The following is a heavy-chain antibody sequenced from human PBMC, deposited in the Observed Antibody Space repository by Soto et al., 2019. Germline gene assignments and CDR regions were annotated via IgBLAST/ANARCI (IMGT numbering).Heavy chain of an antibody. V-gene: IGHV3-33*01. CDR2: IWYDGSNK. J-gene: IGHJ4*02. CDR3: SRDMILGSISSSVRSLFDY. CDR1: GFTFSSYG. Sequence: QVQLVESGGGVVQPGRSLRLSCAASGFTFSSYGMHWVRQAPGKGLEWVAVIWYDGSNKYYADSVKGRFTISRDNSKNPRYLQMHSLSAEDTAVYYCSRDMILGSISSSVRSLFDYLGQGTPLTVSS. D-gene: IGHD6-6*01.